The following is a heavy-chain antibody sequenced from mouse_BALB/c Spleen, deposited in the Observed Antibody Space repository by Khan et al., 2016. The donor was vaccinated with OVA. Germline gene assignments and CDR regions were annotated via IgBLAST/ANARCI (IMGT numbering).Heavy chain of an antibody. CDR1: GYTFTTAG. CDR3: ARGWSSYYRNDGGAMEY. V-gene: IGHV9-4*02. J-gene: IGHJ4*01. Sequence: QIQLVQSGPELKKPGETVRISCKASGYTFTTAGIQWVQKMPGKGLKWIGWINTHSGVPKYAEAFKGRFAFSLEISDSTAYLQITNLKNEDTATYFCARGWSSYYRNDGGAMEYWGQGTSVTVSS. CDR2: INTHSGVP. D-gene: IGHD2-14*01.